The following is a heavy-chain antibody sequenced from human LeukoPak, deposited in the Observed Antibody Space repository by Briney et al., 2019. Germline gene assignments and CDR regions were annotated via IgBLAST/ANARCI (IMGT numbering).Heavy chain of an antibody. CDR1: GFTFTTYW. V-gene: IGHV3-74*01. CDR2: INSDGSIT. D-gene: IGHD5-18*01. Sequence: AEGSLRLSCAASGFTFTTYWMHWVRQAPGKGLVWVSHINSDGSITSYADSVKGRFTISRDNAKNTLYLQMNSLRAEDTAVYYCARDAVDTANAVWGQGTTVTVSS. J-gene: IGHJ6*02. CDR3: ARDAVDTANAV.